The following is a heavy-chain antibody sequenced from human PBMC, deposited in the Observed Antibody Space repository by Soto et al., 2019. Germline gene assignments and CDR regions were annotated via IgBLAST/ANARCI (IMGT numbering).Heavy chain of an antibody. Sequence: GGSLRLSCAASGFTFDDYAMHWVRQAPGKGLEWVSGISWNSGSIGYADSVKGRFTISRDNAKKSLYLQMNSLRAEDTALYYCAKDMGGSGSPDYYYYGMDVWGQGTTVTVSS. CDR1: GFTFDDYA. CDR3: AKDMGGSGSPDYYYYGMDV. CDR2: ISWNSGSI. J-gene: IGHJ6*02. D-gene: IGHD3-10*01. V-gene: IGHV3-9*01.